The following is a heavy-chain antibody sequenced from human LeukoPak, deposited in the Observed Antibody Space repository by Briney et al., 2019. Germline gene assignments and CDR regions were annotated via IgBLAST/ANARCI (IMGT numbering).Heavy chain of an antibody. CDR1: GYRFSSYW. CDR2: IYPGDSET. Sequence: GESLKISCKGSGYRFSSYWIGWVRQMPGKGLEWVGIIYPGDSETRYSPSFQGQVTISADKSISTAYLQWSSLKVSDTAMYYCVRALGYCSSGSCYYYDYWGQGTLVTVSS. CDR3: VRALGYCSSGSCYYYDY. J-gene: IGHJ4*02. V-gene: IGHV5-51*01. D-gene: IGHD2-15*01.